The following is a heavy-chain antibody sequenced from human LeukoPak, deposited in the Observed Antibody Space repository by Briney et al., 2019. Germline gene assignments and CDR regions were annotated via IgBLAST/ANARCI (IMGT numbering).Heavy chain of an antibody. D-gene: IGHD3-22*01. CDR3: AREDRGGKYNYDSSGYYYVD. CDR2: ISSSGSTI. Sequence: GGSLRLSCAASGFTFSSYEMNWVRQAPGKGLEWVSYISSSGSTIYYADSVKGRFTISRDNAKKSLYLQMNSLRAEDTAVYYCAREDRGGKYNYDSSGYYYVDWGQGTLVTVSS. V-gene: IGHV3-48*03. J-gene: IGHJ4*02. CDR1: GFTFSSYE.